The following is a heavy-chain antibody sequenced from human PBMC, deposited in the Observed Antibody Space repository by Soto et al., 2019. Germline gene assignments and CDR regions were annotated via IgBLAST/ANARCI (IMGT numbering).Heavy chain of an antibody. Sequence: QLQLQESGPGLVKPSETLSLTCTVSGGSISDKNYFCGWVRQTPGKGLEWIASIYYTGSSFYNPSLRSRFTVSVDTSKSQFSLNLRSVTAADTAVFYCARHPDYGPFDYWGQGILVAVSS. D-gene: IGHD4-17*01. CDR3: ARHPDYGPFDY. CDR1: GGSISDKNYF. CDR2: IYYTGSS. J-gene: IGHJ4*02. V-gene: IGHV4-39*01.